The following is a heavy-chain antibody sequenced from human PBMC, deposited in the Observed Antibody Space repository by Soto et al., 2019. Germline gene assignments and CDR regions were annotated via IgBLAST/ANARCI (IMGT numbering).Heavy chain of an antibody. D-gene: IGHD3-22*01. CDR1: GFTFSSYA. J-gene: IGHJ4*02. CDR2: ISGSGGST. CDR3: AKEVRSMIVVVITSFDY. V-gene: IGHV3-23*01. Sequence: EVQLLESGGGLVQPGGSLRLSCAASGFTFSSYAMSWVRQAPGKGLEWVSAISGSGGSTYYADSVKGRFTISRDNSKNTLYLQMNSLRAEDTAVYYCAKEVRSMIVVVITSFDYWGQGNLVTVYS.